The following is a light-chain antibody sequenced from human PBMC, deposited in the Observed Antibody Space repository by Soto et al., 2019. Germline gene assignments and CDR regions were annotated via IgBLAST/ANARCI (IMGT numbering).Light chain of an antibody. CDR2: VAS. CDR3: QQYNNWPPIT. CDR1: QIVSSN. Sequence: EIVMTQSPATLSLSPGERATRSCRASQIVSSNLAGYQQKPGHAPRLLIYVASTRATGIPARFSGSVSGKEFTLTISSLQSEDFAVYYCQQYNNWPPITVGQGTRLEIK. J-gene: IGKJ5*01. V-gene: IGKV3D-15*01.